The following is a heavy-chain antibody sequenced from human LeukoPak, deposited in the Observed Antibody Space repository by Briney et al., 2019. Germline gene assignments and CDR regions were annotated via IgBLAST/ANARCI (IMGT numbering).Heavy chain of an antibody. D-gene: IGHD5-24*01. J-gene: IGHJ4*02. CDR2: ISHSGTT. CDR1: GDSISSDNW. CDR3: ARDSANGDSWFFDS. Sequence: TASETLSLTCAVSGDSISSDNWWNWVRQPPGKGLEWIAEISHSGTTLYNPSLKSRVTISVDKSKNQFSLHLNSVTAADTAVYYCARDSANGDSWFFDSWGQGTLVTVSS. V-gene: IGHV4-4*02.